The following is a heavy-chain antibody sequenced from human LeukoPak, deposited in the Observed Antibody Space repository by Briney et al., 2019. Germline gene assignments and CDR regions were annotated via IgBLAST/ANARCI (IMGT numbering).Heavy chain of an antibody. CDR2: IYSGGST. CDR3: ARLSRTYYYDPGDY. Sequence: GGSLRLSCAASGFTVSSNYMSWVRQAPGKGLEWVSVIYSGGSTYYADSVKGRFTISRDNSKNTLYLRMNSLRAEDTAVYHCARLSRTYYYDPGDYWGQGTLVTVSS. D-gene: IGHD3-22*01. CDR1: GFTVSSNY. V-gene: IGHV3-53*01. J-gene: IGHJ4*02.